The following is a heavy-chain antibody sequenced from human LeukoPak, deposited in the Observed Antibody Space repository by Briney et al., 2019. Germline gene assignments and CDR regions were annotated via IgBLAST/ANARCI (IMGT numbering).Heavy chain of an antibody. V-gene: IGHV3-23*01. CDR2: ISGSGGNT. CDR3: AGYCSTTSCYSSPNWFDP. Sequence: GASLLLSCAAAGFTFSSYGMSWGRPAPGKVLEWVSGISGSGGNTYYTDSVKGRFTISRDNSKNTLYLQMNSLRAEDTAVYYCAGYCSTTSCYSSPNWFDPWGQGTLVTVSS. CDR1: GFTFSSYG. D-gene: IGHD2-2*01. J-gene: IGHJ5*02.